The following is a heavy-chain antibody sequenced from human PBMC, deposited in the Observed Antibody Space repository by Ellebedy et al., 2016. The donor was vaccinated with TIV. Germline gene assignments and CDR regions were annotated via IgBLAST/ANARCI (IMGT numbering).Heavy chain of an antibody. Sequence: SETLSLXXTVSGGSISSYYWSWIRQPPGKGLEWIGYIYYSGSTNYNPSLKSRVTISVDTSKNQFSLKLSSVTAADTAVYYCARVEAVAVAFDIWGQGTMVTVSS. D-gene: IGHD6-19*01. CDR1: GGSISSYY. V-gene: IGHV4-59*01. CDR2: IYYSGST. J-gene: IGHJ3*02. CDR3: ARVEAVAVAFDI.